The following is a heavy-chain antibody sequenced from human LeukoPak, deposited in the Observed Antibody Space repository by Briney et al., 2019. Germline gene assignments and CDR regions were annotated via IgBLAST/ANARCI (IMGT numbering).Heavy chain of an antibody. J-gene: IGHJ6*04. CDR1: GFTFGDYA. Sequence: LSGGSLRLSCTASGFTFGDYAMSWVRQAPGKGLEWVSYISSSGSTIYYADSVKGRFTISRDNAKNSLYLQMNSLRAEDTAVYYCAELGITMIGGVWGKGTTVTISS. CDR2: ISSSGSTI. D-gene: IGHD3-10*02. CDR3: AELGITMIGGV. V-gene: IGHV3-48*03.